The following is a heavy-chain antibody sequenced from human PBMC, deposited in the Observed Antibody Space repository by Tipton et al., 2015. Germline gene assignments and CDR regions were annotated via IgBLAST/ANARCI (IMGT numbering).Heavy chain of an antibody. V-gene: IGHV4-59*01. D-gene: IGHD4-23*01. CDR1: GDSLSTYY. CDR3: ARARGRHGGLFDS. J-gene: IGHJ4*02. CDR2: IQYSGGT. Sequence: TLSLTCTVSGDSLSTYYWSWIRQPPGKELQWIGYIQYSGGTNYNPSLESRVSMSVDTSKTQFSLEMRSVTATDTAVYYCARARGRHGGLFDSWGQGILVTVSP.